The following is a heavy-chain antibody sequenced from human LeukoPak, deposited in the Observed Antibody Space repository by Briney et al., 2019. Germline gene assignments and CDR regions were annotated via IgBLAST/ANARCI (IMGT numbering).Heavy chain of an antibody. CDR1: GGSISSYY. J-gene: IGHJ4*02. D-gene: IGHD2-2*01. Sequence: SETLSLTCTVSGGSISSYYWSWIRQPPGKGREWIGYIYYSGRTNYNPSLKHRVTISVDTPKNQFSLKLSSVTAADTAVYYGAGHCSSTSCWGSDYWGQGTLVTVSS. CDR2: IYYSGRT. V-gene: IGHV4-59*08. CDR3: AGHCSSTSCWGSDY.